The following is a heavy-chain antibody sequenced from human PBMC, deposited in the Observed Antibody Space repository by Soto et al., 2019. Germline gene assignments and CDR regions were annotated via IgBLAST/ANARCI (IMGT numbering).Heavy chain of an antibody. V-gene: IGHV1-18*01. CDR3: ARDPAYCCGDCYSGGYYYMDV. J-gene: IGHJ6*03. Sequence: ASVKVSCKASGYTFTSYGISWVRQAPGQGLEWMGWISAYNGNTNYAQKLQGRVTMTTDTSTSTAYMELRSLRSDDTAVYYCARDPAYCCGDCYSGGYYYMDVWGQGTTVTVSS. CDR2: ISAYNGNT. D-gene: IGHD2-21*01. CDR1: GYTFTSYG.